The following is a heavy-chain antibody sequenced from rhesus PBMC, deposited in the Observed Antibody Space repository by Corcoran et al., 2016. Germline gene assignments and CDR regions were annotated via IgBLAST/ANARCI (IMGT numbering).Heavy chain of an antibody. J-gene: IGHJ4*01. Sequence: QVQLQESGPGLVKPSETLSLTCAVSGGSVSSSNWWSWIRQPPGKGLEWIGYISGSSGSTYYNPSLKSRFTISTDPSKNQFSLKLSSVTAADTAVYYCARDESLSGSSHYCGQGVLVTVSS. CDR2: ISGSSGST. V-gene: IGHV4-65*01. D-gene: IGHD6-25*01. CDR3: ARDESLSGSSHY. CDR1: GGSVSSSNW.